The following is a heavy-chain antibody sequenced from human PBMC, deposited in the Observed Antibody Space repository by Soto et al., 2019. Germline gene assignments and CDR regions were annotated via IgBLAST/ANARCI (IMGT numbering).Heavy chain of an antibody. D-gene: IGHD6-13*01. V-gene: IGHV3-15*01. CDR2: IKSKTDGGTT. CDR3: TTDVAATAYYYYYGMDV. J-gene: IGHJ6*02. Sequence: EVQLLESGGGLVQPGGSLRLSCAASGFTFSNAWMSWVRQAPGKGLEWVGRIKSKTDGGTTDYAAPVKGRFTISRDDSKNTLYLQMNSLKTEDTAVYYCTTDVAATAYYYYYGMDVWGQGTTVTVSS. CDR1: GFTFSNAW.